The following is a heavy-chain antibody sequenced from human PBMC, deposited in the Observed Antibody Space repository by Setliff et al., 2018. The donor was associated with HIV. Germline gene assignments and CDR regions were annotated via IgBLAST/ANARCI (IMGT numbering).Heavy chain of an antibody. D-gene: IGHD2-21*01. CDR3: ARFPRHTLESYAFDI. V-gene: IGHV3-15*05. CDR1: GFTFSSYS. Sequence: PGGSLRLSCAASGFTFSSYSMNWVRQAPGKGLEWVARLRSKIDGGTTEYAAPVKGRITISRDNAKNTVYLQMNSLRAEDTAVYYCARFPRHTLESYAFDIWGQGTMVTVSS. J-gene: IGHJ3*02. CDR2: LRSKIDGGTT.